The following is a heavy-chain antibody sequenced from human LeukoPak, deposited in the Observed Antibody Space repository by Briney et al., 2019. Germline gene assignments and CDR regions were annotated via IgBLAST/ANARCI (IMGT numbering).Heavy chain of an antibody. CDR3: ASPGERFDSSGYYFY. CDR2: IYYTGNT. J-gene: IGHJ4*02. Sequence: SETLSLTCTVSGVSISSSYSYWGWIRQPPGMGLEWIGSIYYTGNTYYNASLKSQVSISIDTSKNQFSLKLSSVTAADTAMYYCASPGERFDSSGYYFYWGQGTPVTVSS. V-gene: IGHV4-39*01. CDR1: GVSISSSYSY. D-gene: IGHD3-22*01.